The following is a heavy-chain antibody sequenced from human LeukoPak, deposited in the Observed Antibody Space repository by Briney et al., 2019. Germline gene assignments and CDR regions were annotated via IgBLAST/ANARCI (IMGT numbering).Heavy chain of an antibody. CDR1: GGTFSSYA. D-gene: IGHD2-2*01. V-gene: IGHV1-69*13. CDR2: IIPIFGTA. J-gene: IGHJ4*02. CDR3: ARDQIVVPAAMQD. Sequence: SVKVSCQTSGGTFSSYAISWVRQSPGQGLQWMGGIIPIFGTANYAQKFQGRVTITADEPTSRASMKLSSLPSEDTAVYYCARDQIVVPAAMQDWGEGTLVTVSS.